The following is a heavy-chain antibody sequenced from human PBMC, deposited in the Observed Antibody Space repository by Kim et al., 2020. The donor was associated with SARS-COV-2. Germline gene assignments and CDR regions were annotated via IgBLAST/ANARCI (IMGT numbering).Heavy chain of an antibody. D-gene: IGHD3-16*02. V-gene: IGHV3-13*01. J-gene: IGHJ6*03. Sequence: GGSLRLSCAASGFTFSSYDMHWVRQATGKGLEWVSAIGTAGDTYYPGSVKGRFTISRENAKNSLYLQMNSLRAGDTAVYYCARSGGEPYDYIWGSYRSRVNYYMDVWGKGTTVTVSS. CDR3: ARSGGEPYDYIWGSYRSRVNYYMDV. CDR2: IGTAGDT. CDR1: GFTFSSYD.